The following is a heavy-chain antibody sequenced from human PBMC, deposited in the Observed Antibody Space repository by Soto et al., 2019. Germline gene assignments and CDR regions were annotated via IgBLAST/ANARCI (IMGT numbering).Heavy chain of an antibody. CDR1: GFSLSTSGVG. J-gene: IGHJ5*02. V-gene: IGHV2-5*02. D-gene: IGHD3-22*01. CDR3: SHRRGAGRYYESSGYYCHINWFDP. Sequence: QITLKESGPTLVKPTQTLTLTCTFSGFSLSTSGVGVGWIRQPPGKALEWLALIYWDDDKRYSPSLKSRLTITKDTAKNKVVLTMTNTDPVDTAPSSCSHRRGAGRYYESSGYYCHINWFDPWGQGTLVTVSS. CDR2: IYWDDDK.